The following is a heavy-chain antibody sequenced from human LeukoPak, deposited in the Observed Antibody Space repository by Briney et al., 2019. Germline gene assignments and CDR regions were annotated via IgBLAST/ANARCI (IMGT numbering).Heavy chain of an antibody. J-gene: IGHJ1*01. CDR2: IYDGGNT. V-gene: IGHV4-59*01. Sequence: PSETLSLTRTVSLGSFTSYYWSWIRQPPGKGLEWIAYIYDGGNTNYNSSLKSRVTISVDTSKNQFSLKLSSVTAADTAMYYCASHSLTAAGIVRHWGQGTLVTVSS. D-gene: IGHD6-13*01. CDR3: ASHSLTAAGIVRH. CDR1: LGSFTSYY.